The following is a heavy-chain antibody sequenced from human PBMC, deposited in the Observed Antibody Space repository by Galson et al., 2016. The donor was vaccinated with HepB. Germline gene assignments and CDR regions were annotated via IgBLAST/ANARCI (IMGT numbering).Heavy chain of an antibody. Sequence: SVKVSCKASGYAFTNYYIGWVRQAPGQGLEWMGWISAYNGKTKYAQNLQGRVTMTTDASTSTAYMELRSLRADDTAVDYCARDKYGSTWPPIFDRWGQGTLFTVSS. J-gene: IGHJ4*02. CDR1: GYAFTNYY. D-gene: IGHD6-13*01. CDR3: ARDKYGSTWPPIFDR. CDR2: ISAYNGKT. V-gene: IGHV1-18*04.